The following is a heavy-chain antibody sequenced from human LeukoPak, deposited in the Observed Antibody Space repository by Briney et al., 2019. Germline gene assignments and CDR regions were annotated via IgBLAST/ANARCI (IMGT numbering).Heavy chain of an antibody. D-gene: IGHD5-18*01. CDR3: ARVDTAMVNYFDY. Sequence: PSETLSLTCAVYGGSFSGYYWSWIRQPPGKGLEWIGEINHSGSTNYNPSLKSRVTISVDTSKNQFSPKLSSVTAADTAVYYCARVDTAMVNYFDYWGQGTLVTVSS. V-gene: IGHV4-34*01. CDR2: INHSGST. CDR1: GGSFSGYY. J-gene: IGHJ4*02.